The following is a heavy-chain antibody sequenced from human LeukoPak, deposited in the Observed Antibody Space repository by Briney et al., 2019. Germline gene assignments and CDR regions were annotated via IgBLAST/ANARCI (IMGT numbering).Heavy chain of an antibody. J-gene: IGHJ4*02. V-gene: IGHV5-51*01. CDR3: ARGEYDYSRGYHFDY. CDR2: IYPGDSDT. CDR1: GYSSTSYW. D-gene: IGHD4-11*01. Sequence: GESLKISCKGSGYSSTSYWIGWVRQMPGKGLEWMGIIYPGDSDTRYSPSFQGQVTISADKSISTAYLQWSSLKASDTAMYYCARGEYDYSRGYHFDYWGQGTLVTVSS.